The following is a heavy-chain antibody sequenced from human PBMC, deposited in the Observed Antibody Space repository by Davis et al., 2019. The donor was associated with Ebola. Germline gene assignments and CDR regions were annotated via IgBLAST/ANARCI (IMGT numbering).Heavy chain of an antibody. CDR3: AGGLLWFGELLNNWFDP. Sequence: SETLSLTCTVSCGSVSSGSYYWSWIRQPPGKGLEWIGYIYYSGSTNYNPSLKSRVTISVDTSKNQFSLKLSSVTAADTAVYYCAGGLLWFGELLNNWFDPWGQGTLVTVSS. CDR1: CGSVSSGSYY. J-gene: IGHJ5*01. V-gene: IGHV4-61*01. CDR2: IYYSGST. D-gene: IGHD3-10*01.